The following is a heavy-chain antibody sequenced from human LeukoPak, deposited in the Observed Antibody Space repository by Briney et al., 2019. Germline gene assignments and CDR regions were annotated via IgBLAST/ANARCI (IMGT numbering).Heavy chain of an antibody. CDR3: AKESPRITIFGVVAGGASMDV. J-gene: IGHJ6*03. D-gene: IGHD3-3*01. CDR2: ISGSGGST. CDR1: GFTFGIYA. V-gene: IGHV3-23*01. Sequence: GGSLRLSCAASGFTFGIYAISWVRQAPGKGLEWVSAISGSGGSTYYADSVKGRFTIPRDNSKNTLYLQMNSLRAEDTAVYYCAKESPRITIFGVVAGGASMDVWGKGTTVTVSS.